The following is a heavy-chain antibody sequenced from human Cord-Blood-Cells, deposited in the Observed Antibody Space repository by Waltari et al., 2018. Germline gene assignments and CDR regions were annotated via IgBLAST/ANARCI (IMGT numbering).Heavy chain of an antibody. D-gene: IGHD3-3*01. Sequence: EVQLVESGGGLVQPGGSLRLSCAASGFTFSGLWLSWVRQAPGTGLEWVANITQDGSEKYYVDSGKGRFTISRDNAKNSLYLQMNSLRAEDTAVYYCARAGYDFWSGYYFDYWGQGTLVTVSS. CDR2: ITQDGSEK. CDR1: GFTFSGLW. J-gene: IGHJ4*02. V-gene: IGHV3-7*01. CDR3: ARAGYDFWSGYYFDY.